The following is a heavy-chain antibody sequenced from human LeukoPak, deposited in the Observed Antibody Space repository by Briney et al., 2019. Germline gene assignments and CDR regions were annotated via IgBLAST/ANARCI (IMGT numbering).Heavy chain of an antibody. J-gene: IGHJ4*02. CDR2: ITASGTAM. D-gene: IGHD1-26*01. CDR1: GFTFSSYS. CDR3: ASSESYRFDY. V-gene: IGHV3-48*02. Sequence: GGSLRLSCAASGFTFSSYSMNWVRQAPGKGLEWVSHITASGTAMFYADSVKGRFTISRDYAKNSLYLQMNSLRDEDTAVYYCASSESYRFDYWGQGTLDTVSS.